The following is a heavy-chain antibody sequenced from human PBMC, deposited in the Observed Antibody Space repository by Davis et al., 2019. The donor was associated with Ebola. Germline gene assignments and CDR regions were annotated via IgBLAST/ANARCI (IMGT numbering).Heavy chain of an antibody. Sequence: GESLKISCAASGFTFSNAWMSWVRQAPGKGLEWVSVIYSGGSTYYADSVKGRFTISRDNSKNTLYLQMNSLRAEDTAVYYCARALTTVTTSWFDPWGQGTLVTVSS. D-gene: IGHD4-17*01. J-gene: IGHJ5*02. CDR2: IYSGGST. V-gene: IGHV3-66*01. CDR1: GFTFSNAW. CDR3: ARALTTVTTSWFDP.